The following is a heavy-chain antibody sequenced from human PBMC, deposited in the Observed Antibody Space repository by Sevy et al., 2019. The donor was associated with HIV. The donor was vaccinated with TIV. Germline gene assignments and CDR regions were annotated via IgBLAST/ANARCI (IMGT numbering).Heavy chain of an antibody. CDR2: IYYNGHI. CDR1: GGSITSLY. D-gene: IGHD3-10*01. CDR3: ACEKARGRGYS. V-gene: IGHV4-59*08. J-gene: IGHJ4*02. Sequence: SETLSLTCTVSGGSITSLYWNWIRPPPGKGLDWIASIYYNGHINYNPSLKSRVTLSLDTSKNQFSLRLSSVTAADTAMYYCACEKARGRGYSWGQGTLVTVSS.